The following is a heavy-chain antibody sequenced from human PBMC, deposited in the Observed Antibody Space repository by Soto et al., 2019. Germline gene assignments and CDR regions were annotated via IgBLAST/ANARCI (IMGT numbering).Heavy chain of an antibody. CDR2: IIPILGIA. V-gene: IGHV1-69*08. D-gene: IGHD1-1*01. CDR3: ARDLGRNLMDV. CDR1: GGTFSSYT. J-gene: IGHJ6*03. Sequence: QVQLVQSGAEVKKPVSSVKVSCKASGGTFSSYTISWVRQAPGQGLEWMGRIIPILGIANYAQKFQGRVTITADKSTSTAYMELSSLRSEDTAVYYCARDLGRNLMDVWGKGTTVTVSS.